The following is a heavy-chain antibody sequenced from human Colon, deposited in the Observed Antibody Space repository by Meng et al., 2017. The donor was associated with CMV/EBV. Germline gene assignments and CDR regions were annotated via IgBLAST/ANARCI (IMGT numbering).Heavy chain of an antibody. CDR2: ISSSGSYI. D-gene: IGHD2-21*01. CDR1: GFTFSNYT. CDR3: ARDQAGDPLFYYTGLGV. J-gene: IGHJ6*02. Sequence: GESLKISCTASGFTFSNYTVKWVRQAPGKGLEWVSSISSSGSYIYYADSVKGRFTISRDSAKTSVFLQMNNLRAEDTALYYCARDQAGDPLFYYTGLGVWGHGTPVTVSS. V-gene: IGHV3-21*06.